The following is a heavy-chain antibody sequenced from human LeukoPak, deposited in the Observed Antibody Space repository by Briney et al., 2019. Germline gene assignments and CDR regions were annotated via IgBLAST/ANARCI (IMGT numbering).Heavy chain of an antibody. V-gene: IGHV4-34*01. Sequence: PSETLSLTCAVSGGSFSGYYWSWIRQPPGKGLEWIGEINHSGSTNYNPSLKNRVTISEDTSKNQFSLKLSSVTGADTAVYYCARGRTYYYGSGTTKYYFDYWGQGTLVTVSS. D-gene: IGHD3-10*01. J-gene: IGHJ4*02. CDR3: ARGRTYYYGSGTTKYYFDY. CDR2: INHSGST. CDR1: GGSFSGYY.